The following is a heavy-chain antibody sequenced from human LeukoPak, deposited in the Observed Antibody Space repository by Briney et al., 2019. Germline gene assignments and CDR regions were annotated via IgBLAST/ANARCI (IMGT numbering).Heavy chain of an antibody. CDR2: IYPGDSDS. Sequence: PGEPLKISGQGSGYSFTSYWSGWVRQMHGKGLEWMGIIYPGDSDSRYSPSLQGQVTISADKSISTAYLQWSSLKASDTAMYYCARRRDGYYFDYWGQGTLVTVSS. D-gene: IGHD3-10*01. CDR3: ARRRDGYYFDY. V-gene: IGHV5-51*01. CDR1: GYSFTSYW. J-gene: IGHJ4*02.